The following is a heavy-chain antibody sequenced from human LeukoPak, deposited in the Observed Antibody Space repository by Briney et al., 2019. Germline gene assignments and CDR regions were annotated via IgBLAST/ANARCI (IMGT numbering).Heavy chain of an antibody. CDR3: ARGVEPLAANTLAY. CDR1: GFTVITND. V-gene: IGHV3-53*01. Sequence: GGSLRLSCAASGFTVITNDMTWVRQAPGKGLEWVSVLYSDGNTKYADSVQGRFTIPRDNSKNTLYREMNSLSPDDTAVYYCARGVEPLAANTLAYWGQGTLVTVSS. D-gene: IGHD1-14*01. J-gene: IGHJ4*02. CDR2: LYSDGNT.